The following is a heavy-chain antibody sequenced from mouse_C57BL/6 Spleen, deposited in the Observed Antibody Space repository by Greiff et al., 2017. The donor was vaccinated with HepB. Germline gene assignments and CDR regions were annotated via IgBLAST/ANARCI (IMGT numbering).Heavy chain of an antibody. CDR2: ISYSGST. CDR3: ARARFPYAMDY. V-gene: IGHV3-1*01. J-gene: IGHJ4*01. CDR1: GYSITSGYD. Sequence: EVQLQESGPGMVKPSQSLSLTCTVTGYSITSGYDWHWIRHFPGNKLEWMGYISYSGSTNYNPSLKSRISITHDTSKNHFFLKLNSVTTEDTATYYCARARFPYAMDYWGQGTSVTVSS.